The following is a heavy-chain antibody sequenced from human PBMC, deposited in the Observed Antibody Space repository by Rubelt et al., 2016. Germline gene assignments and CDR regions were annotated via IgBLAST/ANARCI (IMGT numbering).Heavy chain of an antibody. CDR1: GYTFTSYG. CDR3: ARVRFGDSWFDP. Sequence: QVQLVQSGAEVKKPGASVKVSCKASGYTFTSYGISWVRQAPGPGLEWMGWLSAYNGNTKYSQKLQGRVTMTTDTSTSTAYMELRSLRSDDTAVYYCARVRFGDSWFDPWGQGTLVTVSS. D-gene: IGHD3-10*01. J-gene: IGHJ5*02. CDR2: LSAYNGNT. V-gene: IGHV1-18*01.